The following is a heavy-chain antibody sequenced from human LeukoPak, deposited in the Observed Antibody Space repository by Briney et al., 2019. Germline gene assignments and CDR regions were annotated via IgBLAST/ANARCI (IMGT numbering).Heavy chain of an antibody. Sequence: SETLSLTCTVSGGSISSYYWSWIRQPPGKGLEWIGYIYYSGSTNYNPSLKSRVTISVDTSKNQFSLKLSSVTAADTAVYYCARAPRTAGSDHFDYWGQGTLVTVSS. CDR2: IYYSGST. D-gene: IGHD6-13*01. J-gene: IGHJ4*02. CDR3: ARAPRTAGSDHFDY. V-gene: IGHV4-59*01. CDR1: GGSISSYY.